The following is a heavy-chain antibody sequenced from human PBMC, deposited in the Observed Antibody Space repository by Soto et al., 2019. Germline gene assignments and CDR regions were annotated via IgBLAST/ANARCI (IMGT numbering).Heavy chain of an antibody. J-gene: IGHJ6*02. CDR1: GFTFSSYG. CDR3: ARDTAHYYGMVV. D-gene: IGHD4-17*01. Sequence: GGSLRLSCAASGFTFSSYGMHWVRQAPGKGLEWVAVIWYDGSNKYYADSVKGRFTISRDNSKNTLYLQMNSLRAEDTAVYYCARDTAHYYGMVVWGQGTTVTVSS. V-gene: IGHV3-33*01. CDR2: IWYDGSNK.